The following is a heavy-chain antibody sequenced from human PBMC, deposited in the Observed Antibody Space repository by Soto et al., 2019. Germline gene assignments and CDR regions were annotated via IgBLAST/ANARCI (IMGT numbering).Heavy chain of an antibody. D-gene: IGHD6-19*01. V-gene: IGHV1-18*01. CDR2: ISAYNGNT. CDR1: GYTFTNHG. J-gene: IGHJ4*02. CDR3: AAAQYSSGRFDY. Sequence: SVKVSCKASGYTFTNHGISWIRQAPGQGLEWMGWISAYNGNTNYAQKLQGRVTMTTDTSTSTAYMELRSLRSDDTAVYYCAAAQYSSGRFDYWGQGTLVTVSS.